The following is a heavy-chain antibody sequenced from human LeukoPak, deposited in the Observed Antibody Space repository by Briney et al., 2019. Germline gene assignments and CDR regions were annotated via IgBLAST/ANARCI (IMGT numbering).Heavy chain of an antibody. J-gene: IGHJ4*02. D-gene: IGHD6-19*01. CDR1: RFTFSSYA. CDR2: VSGSGGGT. V-gene: IGHV3-23*01. Sequence: GGSLRLSCVASRFTFSSYAMSWVRQAPGKGLEWVSAVSGSGGGTYYADSVKGRFTISRDNSKNTLYLQMNSLRAEDTAVYYCAKSGSGWFGFDYWGQGTLVTVSS. CDR3: AKSGSGWFGFDY.